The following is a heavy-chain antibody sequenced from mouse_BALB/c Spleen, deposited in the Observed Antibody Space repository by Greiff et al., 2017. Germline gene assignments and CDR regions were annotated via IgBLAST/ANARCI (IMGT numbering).Heavy chain of an antibody. CDR1: GFTFSSYT. CDR3: ARHRNGYYDYYAMDY. J-gene: IGHJ4*01. V-gene: IGHV5-12-2*01. D-gene: IGHD2-3*01. Sequence: EVNVVESGGGLVQPGGSLKLSCAASGFTFSSYTMSWVRQTPEKRLEWVAYISNGGGSTYYPDTVKGRFTISRDNAKNTLYLQMSSLKSDDTAMYYCARHRNGYYDYYAMDYWGQGTSVTVSS. CDR2: ISNGGGST.